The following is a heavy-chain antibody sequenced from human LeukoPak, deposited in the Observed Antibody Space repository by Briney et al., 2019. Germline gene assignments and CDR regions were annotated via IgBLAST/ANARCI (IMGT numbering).Heavy chain of an antibody. V-gene: IGHV3-21*01. CDR2: ISSSSSYI. J-gene: IGHJ5*02. D-gene: IGHD2-2*01. Sequence: GGSLRLSCAASGFTFSSYSMTWVRQAPGKGLEWVSSISSSSSYIYYADSVKGRFTISRDNAKNSLYLQMNSLRAEDTAVYYCARVYCSSTSCNWFDPWGQGTLVTVSS. CDR1: GFTFSSYS. CDR3: ARVYCSSTSCNWFDP.